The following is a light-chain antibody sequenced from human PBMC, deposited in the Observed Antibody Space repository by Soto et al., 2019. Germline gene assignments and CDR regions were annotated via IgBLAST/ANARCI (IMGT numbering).Light chain of an antibody. V-gene: IGKV3-20*01. CDR2: GAS. CDR1: QSVRSTY. CDR3: QQYGKSPGT. J-gene: IGKJ2*01. Sequence: EIVLTQSPGTLSLSPGERATLSCRASQSVRSTYLAWYQQKPGQAPRLLIYGASHRATDIPDRFSGSGSGTDFSLTISRLEPEDLAVYYCQQYGKSPGTLRHGTQLEIK.